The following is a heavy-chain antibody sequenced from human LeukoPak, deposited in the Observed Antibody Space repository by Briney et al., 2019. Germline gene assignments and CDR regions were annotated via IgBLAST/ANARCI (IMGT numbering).Heavy chain of an antibody. CDR3: AREGVVPADLNYYYYMDV. J-gene: IGHJ6*03. CDR1: GFTFSSYA. CDR2: ISYDGSNK. V-gene: IGHV3-30*04. Sequence: GGSLRLSCAASGFTFSSYAMHWVRQAPGKGLEWVAVISYDGSNKYYADSVKGRFTISRDNAKNSLYLQMNSLRAEDTAVYYCAREGVVPADLNYYYYMDVWGKGTTVTVSS. D-gene: IGHD2-2*01.